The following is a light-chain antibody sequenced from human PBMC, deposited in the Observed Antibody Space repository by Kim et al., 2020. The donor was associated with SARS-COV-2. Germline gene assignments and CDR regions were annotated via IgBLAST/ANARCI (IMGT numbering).Light chain of an antibody. CDR2: RNN. J-gene: IGLJ3*02. Sequence: QNAPLSCAGTDRCLGNQGAARLQQHQGHPPKRLSYRNNYRPSGISERFSASRSGETASLTITGLQPEDETDYYCSAWDSSLNVWVFGGGTQLTVL. CDR3: SAWDSSLNVWV. CDR1: DRCLGNQG. V-gene: IGLV10-54*04.